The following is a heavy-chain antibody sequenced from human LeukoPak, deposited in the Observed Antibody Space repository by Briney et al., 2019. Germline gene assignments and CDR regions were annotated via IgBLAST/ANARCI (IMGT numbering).Heavy chain of an antibody. CDR1: GFTFSSYA. CDR2: ISYDGTNK. CDR3: ARVSIVVVITEGFDY. Sequence: QPGGSPRLSCAASGFTFSSYAMHWVRQAPGKGLEWVAVISYDGTNKYYADSVKGRFTISRDNSKNTLYLQMNSLRAEDTAVYYCARVSIVVVITEGFDYWGQGTLVTVSS. J-gene: IGHJ4*02. D-gene: IGHD3-22*01. V-gene: IGHV3-30*04.